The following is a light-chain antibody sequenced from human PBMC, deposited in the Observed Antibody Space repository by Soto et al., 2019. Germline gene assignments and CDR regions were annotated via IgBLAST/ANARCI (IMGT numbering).Light chain of an antibody. J-gene: IGLJ3*02. CDR2: STN. Sequence: QAVVTQEPSFSVSPGGTVTLTCGLSSGEVSTSYYPSWYQQTPGQAPRTLIYSTNTRSSGVPDRFSGSILGNKAALTITGDQEDDESDYYCVLYMGSGIWVFGGGTKLTVL. CDR3: VLYMGSGIWV. CDR1: SGEVSTSYY. V-gene: IGLV8-61*01.